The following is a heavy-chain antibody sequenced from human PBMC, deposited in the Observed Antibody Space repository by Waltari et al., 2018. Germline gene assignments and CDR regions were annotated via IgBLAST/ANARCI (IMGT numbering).Heavy chain of an antibody. D-gene: IGHD3-22*01. CDR3: ARVFDSSQYYYGSDY. V-gene: IGHV1-18*01. CDR2: IAAYNGNT. J-gene: IGHJ4*02. Sequence: QVQLVQSGTEVKKPGASVKVSCKASGYTFSNYVFSWVRQAPGQGLAWVGWIAAYNGNTHSAPKLQGRVTMTTDTSTTTAYLELRSLTSDDTAVYYCARVFDSSQYYYGSDYWGQGTLVTVSS. CDR1: GYTFSNYV.